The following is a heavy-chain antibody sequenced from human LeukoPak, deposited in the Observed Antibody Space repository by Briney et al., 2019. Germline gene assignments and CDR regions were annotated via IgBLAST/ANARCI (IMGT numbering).Heavy chain of an antibody. V-gene: IGHV3-23*01. CDR2: ISGGGGST. CDR3: AKRXXAAAGTRFDY. J-gene: IGHJ4*02. CDR1: GFTFSNYA. D-gene: IGHD6-13*01. Sequence: PGGSLRLSCAASGFTFSNYAMSWVRQAPGKGLEWVSAISGGGGSTYYADSVKGRFTISRDNSKNTLYLQMNSLRAEDTAIYYCAKRXXAAAGTRFDYWGQGTXVTV.